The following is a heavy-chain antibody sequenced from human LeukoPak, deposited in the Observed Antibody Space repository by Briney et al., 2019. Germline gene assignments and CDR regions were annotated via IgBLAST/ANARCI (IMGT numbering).Heavy chain of an antibody. Sequence: SETLSLTCSVSGGPISGHFWNWIRQPPGKGLEWIGYIYYSGSARYNPSLKSRVTISVDTSKNQVSLKLNSVTAADTAVYYCARGSQGVYYYGMDVWGQGTTVAVSS. CDR3: ARGSQGVYYYGMDV. CDR2: IYYSGSA. D-gene: IGHD2-15*01. CDR1: GGPISGHF. J-gene: IGHJ6*02. V-gene: IGHV4-59*11.